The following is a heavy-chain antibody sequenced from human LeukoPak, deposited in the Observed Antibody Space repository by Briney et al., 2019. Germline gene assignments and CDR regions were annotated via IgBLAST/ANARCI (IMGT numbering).Heavy chain of an antibody. J-gene: IGHJ5*02. CDR1: GFTFDDYA. CDR3: AKGQQLVSYNWFDP. D-gene: IGHD6-13*01. Sequence: SLRLSCAASGFTFDDYAMHWVRQAPGKGLEWVSGISWNSGSIGYADSVKGRFTISRDNAKNSLYLRMNSLRAEDTALYYCAKGQQLVSYNWFDPWGQGTLVTVSS. V-gene: IGHV3-9*01. CDR2: ISWNSGSI.